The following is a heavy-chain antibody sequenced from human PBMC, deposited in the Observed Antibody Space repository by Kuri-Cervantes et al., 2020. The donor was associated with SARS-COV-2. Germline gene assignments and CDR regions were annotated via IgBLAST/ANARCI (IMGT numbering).Heavy chain of an antibody. CDR2: ISGSGGST. CDR1: GFTFSSYA. V-gene: IGHV3-23*01. CDR3: AKRSGRGYFDY. D-gene: IGHD3-10*01. Sequence: GESLKISCAASGFTFSSYAMSWVRQAPGKGLEWVSAISGSGGSTYYADSVKGRFTISRDNSKNTLYLQMNSLRAEDTAVYYCAKRSGRGYFDYRGQGTLVTVSS. J-gene: IGHJ4*02.